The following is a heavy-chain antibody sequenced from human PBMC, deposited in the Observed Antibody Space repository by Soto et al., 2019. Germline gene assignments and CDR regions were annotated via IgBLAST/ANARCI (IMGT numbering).Heavy chain of an antibody. CDR2: INAGNGNT. V-gene: IGHV1-3*01. Sequence: GASVKVSCKTFGHTFTNYVLHWVRQAPGQGLEWMGWINAGNGNTKYSQKLQDRLTISRDTSAATAYLDLSRLASEDTAVYYCARGRASWYWDFWGQGTLVTVSS. CDR3: ARGRASWYWDF. CDR1: GHTFTNYV. D-gene: IGHD2-8*02. J-gene: IGHJ4*01.